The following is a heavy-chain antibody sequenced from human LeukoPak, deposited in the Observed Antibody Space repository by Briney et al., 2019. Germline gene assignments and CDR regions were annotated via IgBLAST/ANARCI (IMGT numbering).Heavy chain of an antibody. CDR1: GDSVSSNSAA. Sequence: SQTLSLTCAISGDSVSSNSAAWNWIRLSPSRGLEWLGRTYYRSKWYNDYAVSVKSRITINPDTSKNQFSLQLNSVTPEDTAEYYCARGKFFGIAVAGGYYFDYWGQGTLVTVSS. D-gene: IGHD6-19*01. J-gene: IGHJ4*02. CDR3: ARGKFFGIAVAGGYYFDY. CDR2: TYYRSKWYN. V-gene: IGHV6-1*01.